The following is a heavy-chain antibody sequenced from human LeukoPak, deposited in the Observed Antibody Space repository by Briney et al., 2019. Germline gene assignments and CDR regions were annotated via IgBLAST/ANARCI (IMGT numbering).Heavy chain of an antibody. CDR1: GDSVSSGSNY. CDR2: IYTSGST. CDR3: ARGVVAAAGHYDY. J-gene: IGHJ4*02. Sequence: SETLSLTCTVSGDSVSSGSNYWSWIRQPAGKGLEWIGRIYTSGSTNYNPSLKSRVTMSVDTSKNQFSLKLSSVTAADTAVYYCARGVVAAAGHYDYWGQGTLVTVSS. D-gene: IGHD6-13*01. V-gene: IGHV4-61*02.